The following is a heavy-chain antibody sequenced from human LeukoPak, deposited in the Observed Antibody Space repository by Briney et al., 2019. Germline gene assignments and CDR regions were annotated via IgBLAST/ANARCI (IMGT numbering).Heavy chain of an antibody. Sequence: SETLSLTCTVSGGSISSYYWSWIRQPPGKGLEWIGYIYYSGSTNYNPSLKSRVTISVDTSKNQFSLKLGSVTAADTAVYYCARVPRGSTVGTLPYFYYYMDVWGKGTTVIVSS. CDR1: GGSISSYY. J-gene: IGHJ6*03. D-gene: IGHD1-26*01. V-gene: IGHV4-59*08. CDR3: ARVPRGSTVGTLPYFYYYMDV. CDR2: IYYSGST.